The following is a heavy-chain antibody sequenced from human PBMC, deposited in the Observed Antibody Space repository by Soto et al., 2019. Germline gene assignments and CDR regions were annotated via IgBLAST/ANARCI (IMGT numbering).Heavy chain of an antibody. CDR3: ATMTTVTTGYNWFDP. J-gene: IGHJ5*02. CDR1: GGSISSYY. D-gene: IGHD4-17*01. CDR2: IYYSGST. V-gene: IGHV4-59*01. Sequence: QVQLQESGPGLVKPSETLSLTCTVSGGSISSYYWSWIRQPPGKGLEWIGYIYYSGSTNYNPSLKSRVTISVDTSKNQFSLKLSSVTAADTAVYYCATMTTVTTGYNWFDPWGQGTLVTVSS.